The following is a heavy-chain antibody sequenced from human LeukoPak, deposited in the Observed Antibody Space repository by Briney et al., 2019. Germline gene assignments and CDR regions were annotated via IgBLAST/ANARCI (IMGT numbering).Heavy chain of an antibody. D-gene: IGHD3-22*01. Sequence: GGSLRLSCAACGFTFSSYSMNWVRQAPGKGLEWVSSISSSSSYIYYADSVKGRFTISRDNAKNSLYLQMNSLRAEDTAVYYCARTDEWRDYYDSDDAFDIWGQGTMVTVSS. CDR1: GFTFSSYS. CDR3: ARTDEWRDYYDSDDAFDI. CDR2: ISSSSSYI. V-gene: IGHV3-21*01. J-gene: IGHJ3*02.